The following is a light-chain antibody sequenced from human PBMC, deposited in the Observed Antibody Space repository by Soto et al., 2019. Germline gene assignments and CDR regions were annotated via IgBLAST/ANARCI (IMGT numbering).Light chain of an antibody. CDR1: QTISSW. CDR2: KAS. V-gene: IGKV1-5*03. CDR3: QQYNSYPWT. Sequence: DLQMAPAPYNPYGSVGDRVTNTWRASQTISSWLAWYQQKPGTAPKLLIYKASTLKSGVPSRFSGSGSGTEFTLTISSLQPDDSATYYCQQYNSYPWTFGQGTKVDI. J-gene: IGKJ1*01.